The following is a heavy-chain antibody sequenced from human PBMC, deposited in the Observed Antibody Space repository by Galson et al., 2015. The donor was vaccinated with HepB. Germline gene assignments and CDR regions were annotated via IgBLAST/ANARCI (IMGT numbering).Heavy chain of an antibody. Sequence: SLRLSCAASGFTFNGYSMNWVRQAPGKGLEWLSYISSSSSTTIYYADAVEGRFTISRDNAKSSLYLQMNSLRAEDTAVYYCARERGSIFSQLFYFDYWGQGALVTVSS. D-gene: IGHD3-9*01. J-gene: IGHJ4*02. V-gene: IGHV3-48*04. CDR1: GFTFNGYS. CDR2: ISSSSSTTI. CDR3: ARERGSIFSQLFYFDY.